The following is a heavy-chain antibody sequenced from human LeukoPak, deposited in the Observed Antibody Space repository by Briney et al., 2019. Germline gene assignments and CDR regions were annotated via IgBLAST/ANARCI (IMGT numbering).Heavy chain of an antibody. CDR1: GSTFSTYG. Sequence: ASVKVSCKASGSTFSTYGFSWVRQAPGQGLEWMGWISAYNGNTNYAQKLQGRVTMTTDTSTSTAYMDLRSLRSDDTAVYYCARVAYSSGPFDYWGQGTLVTVSS. CDR3: ARVAYSSGPFDY. CDR2: ISAYNGNT. D-gene: IGHD6-19*01. V-gene: IGHV1-18*01. J-gene: IGHJ4*02.